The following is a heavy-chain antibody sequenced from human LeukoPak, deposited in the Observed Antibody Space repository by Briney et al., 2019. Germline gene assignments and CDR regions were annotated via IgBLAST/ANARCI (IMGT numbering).Heavy chain of an antibody. CDR2: IYTSGST. CDR3: ARHGSMVRGGLEPDY. CDR1: GGSISSYY. J-gene: IGHJ4*02. D-gene: IGHD3-10*01. Sequence: SETLSLTCTVSGGSISSYYWSWIRQPPGKGLEWIGYIYTSGSTNYNPSLKSRVTISVDTSKNQFSLKLSSVTAADTAVYYCARHGSMVRGGLEPDYWGQGTLVTVSS. V-gene: IGHV4-4*09.